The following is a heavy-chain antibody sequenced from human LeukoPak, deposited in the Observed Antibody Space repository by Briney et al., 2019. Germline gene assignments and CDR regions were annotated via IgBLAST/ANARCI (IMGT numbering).Heavy chain of an antibody. CDR3: AREQTFGEFDS. CDR2: ISGGGETI. D-gene: IGHD3-10*01. J-gene: IGHJ4*02. CDR1: GFTFSGYE. Sequence: GGSLRLSCEVSGFTFSGYEMKWVRQAPGKGLGWLSYISGGGETIYYTDSVRGRFTVSRDNAKNSLFLQMSSLRAEDSAVYYCAREQTFGEFDSWGQGTLVTVSS. V-gene: IGHV3-48*03.